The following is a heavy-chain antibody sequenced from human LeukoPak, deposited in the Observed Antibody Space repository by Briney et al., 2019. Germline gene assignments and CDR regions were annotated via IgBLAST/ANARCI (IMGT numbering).Heavy chain of an antibody. CDR2: IYHSGTT. V-gene: IGHV4-38-2*01. CDR3: ARVRAVAGTPPDY. Sequence: GSLRLSCAASGFTFSSYSMNWVRQAPGKGLEWIGNIYHSGTTYYNPSLKSRVTISVDTFKNQFSLRLRSVTAADTAVYYCARVRAVAGTPPDYWGQGTLVTVSS. CDR1: GFTFSSYS. D-gene: IGHD6-19*01. J-gene: IGHJ4*02.